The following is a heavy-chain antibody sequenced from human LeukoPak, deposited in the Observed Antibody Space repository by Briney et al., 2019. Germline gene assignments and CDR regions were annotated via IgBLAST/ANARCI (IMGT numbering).Heavy chain of an antibody. CDR1: GGTFSSYA. V-gene: IGHV1-69*05. Sequence: SVKVSCKASGGTFSSYAISWVRQAPGQGLEWMGRIIPIFGTANCAQKFQGRVTITTDESTSTAYMELSSLRSEDTAVYYCARDQEAAAVREGIYYWGQGTLVTVSS. CDR3: ARDQEAAAVREGIYY. D-gene: IGHD6-13*01. CDR2: IIPIFGTA. J-gene: IGHJ4*02.